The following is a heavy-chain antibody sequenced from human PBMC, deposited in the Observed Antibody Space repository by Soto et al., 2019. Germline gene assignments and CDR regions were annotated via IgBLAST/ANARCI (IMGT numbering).Heavy chain of an antibody. CDR1: GFTFSSYA. V-gene: IGHV3-30-3*01. Sequence: PGGSLRLSCAASGFTFSSYAMHWVRQAPGKGLEWVAVISYDGSNKYYADSVKGRFTISRDNSKNTLYLQMNSLRAEDTAVYYCARDPGAGDYYDSSGYYYAPGGYYYGMDVWGQGTTVTVSS. J-gene: IGHJ6*02. D-gene: IGHD3-22*01. CDR2: ISYDGSNK. CDR3: ARDPGAGDYYDSSGYYYAPGGYYYGMDV.